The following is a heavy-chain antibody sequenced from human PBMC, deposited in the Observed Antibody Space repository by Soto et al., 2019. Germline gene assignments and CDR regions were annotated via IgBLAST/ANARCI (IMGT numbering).Heavy chain of an antibody. CDR3: ARRQISPPTRGAASARGGMDV. CDR1: GFNFNNYG. Sequence: QVQLVESGGGVVQPGRSLRLSCAASGFNFNNYGMHWVRQAPGKGLEWVAVIWNDGNGYYYANSVKGRFTISRDNSKNTLSLQMSSLRAEDTAVYYCARRQISPPTRGAASARGGMDVWGQGTTVTVSS. J-gene: IGHJ6*02. V-gene: IGHV3-33*01. CDR2: IWNDGNGY. D-gene: IGHD6-13*01.